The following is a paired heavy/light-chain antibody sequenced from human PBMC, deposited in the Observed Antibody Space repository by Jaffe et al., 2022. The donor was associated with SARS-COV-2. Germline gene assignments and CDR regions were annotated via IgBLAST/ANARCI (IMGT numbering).Light chain of an antibody. CDR3: QQNYNIPLT. J-gene: IGKJ2*01. CDR1: QAIGTN. CDR2: GAS. Sequence: DIQMTQSPFSLSAAVGDRVAVTCRASQAIGTNLNWYQQRPGEPPNLLIHGASILQSGVPSRFIGSGSGTDFALTITSLEPEDFAIYYCQQNYNIPLTFGQGTRLEIK. V-gene: IGKV1-39*01.
Heavy chain of an antibody. D-gene: IGHD3-9*01. CDR1: GFDFDASG. Sequence: EVQLVESGGGLVQPGRSLRLSCATSGFDFDASGMHWVRHIPEKGLEWVSGMSWDGRDVDYADSVKGRFTISRDKARKSLYLQMNSLRLGDTALYFCVKDQSYNIFLDGGWFDSWGQGTQVTVSS. CDR2: MSWDGRDV. V-gene: IGHV3-9*01. CDR3: VKDQSYNIFLDGGWFDS. J-gene: IGHJ5*01.